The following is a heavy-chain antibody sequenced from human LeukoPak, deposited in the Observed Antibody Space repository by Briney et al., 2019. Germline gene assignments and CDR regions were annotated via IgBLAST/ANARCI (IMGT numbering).Heavy chain of an antibody. CDR2: ISGSGGST. D-gene: IGHD4-17*01. CDR1: GFTFSNYA. CDR3: AKCRQQMAVTRGTFDH. Sequence: GGSLRLSCAASGFTFSNYAMSWVRQTPEKGLEWVSSISGSGGSTDYADSVKGRFTISRDNSKNTLSLQMNSLRAEDTAVYYCAKCRQQMAVTRGTFDHWGQGTLVTVSS. J-gene: IGHJ4*02. V-gene: IGHV3-23*01.